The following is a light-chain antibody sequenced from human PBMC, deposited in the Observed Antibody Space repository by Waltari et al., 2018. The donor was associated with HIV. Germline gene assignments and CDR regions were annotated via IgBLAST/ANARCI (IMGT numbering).Light chain of an antibody. Sequence: ELVLTRSPGPLSLSPGDRAPLSCRASQRVSSSYVVWYQQKPGQAPRLLIYGASSRATGIPDRFSGSGSGTDFTLTISRLEPEDFAVYYCQQYGSSPYTFGQGTKLEIK. CDR2: GAS. V-gene: IGKV3-20*01. J-gene: IGKJ2*01. CDR3: QQYGSSPYT. CDR1: QRVSSSY.